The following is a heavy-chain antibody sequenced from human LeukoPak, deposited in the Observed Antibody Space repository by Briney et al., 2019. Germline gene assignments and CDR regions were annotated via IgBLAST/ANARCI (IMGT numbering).Heavy chain of an antibody. V-gene: IGHV3-21*01. D-gene: IGHD2/OR15-2a*01. CDR2: ISSSSSSI. CDR3: ARDNLRLSDAFDI. J-gene: IGHJ3*02. Sequence: PGGSLRLSCAASGFTFSSYSMNWVRQAPGKGLEWVSSISSSSSSIYYADSVKGRFTISRDNAKNSLYLQMNSLRAEDTAVYYCARDNLRLSDAFDIWGQGTMVTVSS. CDR1: GFTFSSYS.